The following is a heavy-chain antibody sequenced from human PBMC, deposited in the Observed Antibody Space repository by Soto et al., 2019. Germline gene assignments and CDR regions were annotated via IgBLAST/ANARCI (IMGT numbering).Heavy chain of an antibody. CDR2: ISGDSVDT. V-gene: IGHV3-11*03. Sequence: QVQLLESGGGLVKPGGSLRLSCAAYGFSVSAYYMGWIRQPPGKGLEWISYISGDSVDTNHADSVKDRFTISRDNAKNSLYLQMNSLRAEDTAVYFVATGQQVRMADIWGQGRMVTVSS. CDR1: GFSVSAYY. J-gene: IGHJ3*02. D-gene: IGHD6-13*01. CDR3: ATGQQVRMADI.